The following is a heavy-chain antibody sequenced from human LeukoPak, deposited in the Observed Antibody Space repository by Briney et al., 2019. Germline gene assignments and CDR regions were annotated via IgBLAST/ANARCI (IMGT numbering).Heavy chain of an antibody. CDR3: ASSGDEYYFDY. V-gene: IGHV3-7*01. J-gene: IGHJ4*02. D-gene: IGHD3-10*01. Sequence: QPGGSLRLSCAASGFTFSSYWMSWVRQAPGEGLEWVANIKQDGSEKYYVDSVKGRFTISRDNAKNSLYLQMNSLRAEDTAVYYCASSGDEYYFDYWGQGTLVTVSS. CDR1: GFTFSSYW. CDR2: IKQDGSEK.